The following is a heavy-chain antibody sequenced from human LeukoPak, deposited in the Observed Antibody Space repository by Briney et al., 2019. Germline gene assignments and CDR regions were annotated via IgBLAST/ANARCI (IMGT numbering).Heavy chain of an antibody. CDR1: GFIFTNYF. CDR3: AKDYDMWTGSLDY. V-gene: IGHV3-23*01. CDR2: ITDTGDST. J-gene: IGHJ4*02. Sequence: GGSPRLSCAASGFIFTNYFMSWVRQAPGKGLEWVSTITDTGDSTHYADSVKGRFTFSRDNSKNTLYLQMNSLRAEDTAVYFCAKDYDMWTGSLDYWGQGTLVTVSS. D-gene: IGHD3-9*01.